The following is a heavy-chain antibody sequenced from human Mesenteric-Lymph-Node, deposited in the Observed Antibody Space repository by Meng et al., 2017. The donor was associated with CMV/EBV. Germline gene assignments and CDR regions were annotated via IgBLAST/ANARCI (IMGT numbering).Heavy chain of an antibody. CDR3: AKDQGGAYNYGLVSVDI. V-gene: IGHV3-23*01. CDR1: GFIPDTYA. D-gene: IGHD5-18*01. Sequence: GESLKISCAASGFIPDTYAMNWVRQAPGKGLEWVSAISNSGGTTYYADSVRGRFTISRDNSKNTLYLQMDSLRVEDTGVYYCAKDQGGAYNYGLVSVDIWGQGTLVTVSS. J-gene: IGHJ3*02. CDR2: ISNSGGTT.